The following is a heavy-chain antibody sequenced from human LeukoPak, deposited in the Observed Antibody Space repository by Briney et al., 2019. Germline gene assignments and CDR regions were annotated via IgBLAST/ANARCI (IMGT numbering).Heavy chain of an antibody. CDR1: GGSSSSGGYS. CDR2: IYHSGST. Sequence: SETLSLTCAVSGGSSSSGGYSWSWIRQPPGKGLEWIGYIYHSGSTYYNPSLKSRVTISVDRSKNQFSLKLSSVTAADTAVYYCARGHYYDSSGYFHDAFDIWGQGTMVTVSS. V-gene: IGHV4-30-2*01. J-gene: IGHJ3*02. D-gene: IGHD3-22*01. CDR3: ARGHYYDSSGYFHDAFDI.